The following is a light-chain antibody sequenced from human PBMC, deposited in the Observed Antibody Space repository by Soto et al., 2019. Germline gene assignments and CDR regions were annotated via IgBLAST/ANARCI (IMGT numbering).Light chain of an antibody. CDR3: QRYDTYSWT. V-gene: IGKV1-5*03. Sequence: DIQMTQSPSTLSASVGDRVTITCRASQSISSWLAWYQQKPGKAPKLLIYAASGLASGVPSRFSGSVSGTEFTLTISRLQADDFATYYCQRYDTYSWTFGQGTKVEIK. CDR2: AAS. CDR1: QSISSW. J-gene: IGKJ1*01.